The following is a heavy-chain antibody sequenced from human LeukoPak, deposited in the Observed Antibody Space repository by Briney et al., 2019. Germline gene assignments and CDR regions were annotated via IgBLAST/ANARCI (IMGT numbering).Heavy chain of an antibody. V-gene: IGHV4-59*01. D-gene: IGHD3-22*01. J-gene: IGHJ5*02. Sequence: SETLSLTCTVSGGSISSYYWSWIRQPPGKGLGWFGYIYYSGSTNYNPSLKSRVTISVDTPKNQFSLKLSSVTAADTAVYYCARDLTDYYDSSGYYMSGWFDPWGQGTLVTVSS. CDR2: IYYSGST. CDR1: GGSISSYY. CDR3: ARDLTDYYDSSGYYMSGWFDP.